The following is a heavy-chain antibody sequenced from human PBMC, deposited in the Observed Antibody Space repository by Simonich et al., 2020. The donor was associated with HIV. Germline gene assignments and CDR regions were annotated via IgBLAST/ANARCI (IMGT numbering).Heavy chain of an antibody. CDR2: INHSGST. CDR1: GGSFSGYY. D-gene: IGHD3-22*01. CDR3: ARGFHPDYYDSSGYYEDYYYYYYMDV. J-gene: IGHJ6*03. V-gene: IGHV4-34*01. Sequence: QVQLQQWGAGLLKPSETLSLTCAVYGGSFSGYYCSWIRQPPGKGRELIGDINHSGSTNYNPSLKSRVTISVDTSTNQFSLKLSSVTAADTAVYYCARGFHPDYYDSSGYYEDYYYYYYMDVWGKGTTVTVSS.